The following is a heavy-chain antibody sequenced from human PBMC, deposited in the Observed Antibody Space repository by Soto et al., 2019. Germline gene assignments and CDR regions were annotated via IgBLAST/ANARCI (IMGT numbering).Heavy chain of an antibody. CDR1: GGSLNSYF. D-gene: IGHD3-3*01. V-gene: IGHV4-59*08. Sequence: SETLSLTCTVSGGSLNSYFWSWIRQPPGRGLEWIGNIRYSGSTNYNPALQSRLSISVDTSKNQFSPELRSVTAADTAFYYCTRLHDNGRSDFWGQGALVTVSS. CDR2: IRYSGST. CDR3: TRLHDNGRSDF. J-gene: IGHJ4*02.